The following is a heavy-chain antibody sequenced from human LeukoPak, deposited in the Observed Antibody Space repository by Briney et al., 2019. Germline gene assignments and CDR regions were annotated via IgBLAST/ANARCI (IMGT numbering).Heavy chain of an antibody. J-gene: IGHJ5*02. Sequence: WVRQPPGKGLEWIGSIYYSGSTYYNPSLKSRVTISVDTSKNQFSLKLSSVTAADTAVYYCARRRSGAPWWFDPWGQGTLVTVSS. CDR3: ARRRSGAPWWFDP. V-gene: IGHV4-39*01. CDR2: IYYSGST. D-gene: IGHD2-15*01.